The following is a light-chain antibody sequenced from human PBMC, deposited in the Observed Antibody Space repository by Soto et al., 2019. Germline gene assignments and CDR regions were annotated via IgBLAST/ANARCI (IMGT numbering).Light chain of an antibody. CDR2: GVS. CDR1: QSVSGSD. V-gene: IGKV3-20*01. Sequence: EVVLTQSPGTLSLSPGERATLSCRASQSVSGSDLAWYQQKPGQAPRLLISGVSNRATGTPDRFSGSGSGTDLTLTISSLEPEDFAVFYCHQYGTSPPTFGPGTKVDIK. J-gene: IGKJ1*01. CDR3: HQYGTSPPT.